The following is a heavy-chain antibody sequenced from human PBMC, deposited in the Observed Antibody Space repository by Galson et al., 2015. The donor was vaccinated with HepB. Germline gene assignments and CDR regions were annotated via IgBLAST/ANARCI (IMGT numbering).Heavy chain of an antibody. D-gene: IGHD3-10*01. CDR3: ARDRGGSGSYLSYYYDMDV. CDR1: GFTFSSYS. J-gene: IGHJ6*02. CDR2: ISSSDTI. Sequence: SLRLSCAASGFTFSSYSMNWVRQAPGKGLEWVSYISSSDTIDYTDSVKGRFTISRDNAKNSLYLRMNSLRAEDAAVYYCARDRGGSGSYLSYYYDMDVWGQGTTVTVSS. V-gene: IGHV3-48*03.